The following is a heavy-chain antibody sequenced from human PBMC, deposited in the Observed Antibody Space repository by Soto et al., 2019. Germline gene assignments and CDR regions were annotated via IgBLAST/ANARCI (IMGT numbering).Heavy chain of an antibody. Sequence: QVQLVQSGAEVKKPGASVKVSCKVSGYTLTELSLHWVRQAPGKGLEWMGGFDPEDGKIIYAQKFQGRVIMSEDTSIDIAYMELTSLRSEDTAVYYCATDGDNRNKEFHTRGQGTLVTVSP. J-gene: IGHJ4*02. CDR3: ATDGDNRNKEFHT. CDR2: FDPEDGKI. D-gene: IGHD1-20*01. CDR1: GYTLTELS. V-gene: IGHV1-24*01.